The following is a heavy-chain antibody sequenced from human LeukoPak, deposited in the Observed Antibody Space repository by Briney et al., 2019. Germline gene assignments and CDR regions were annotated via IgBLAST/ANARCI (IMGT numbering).Heavy chain of an antibody. CDR3: TTEDYGDYVPDY. CDR1: GFTFSKAW. Sequence: GGSLRLSCAASGFTFSKAWMSWVRQAPGKGPEWVGQIKSKTDGGTTDYAAPVKGRFTISRDDSKNSLYLLMNSLKTEDTAVYYCTTEDYGDYVPDYWGQGTLVTVSS. D-gene: IGHD4-17*01. V-gene: IGHV3-15*01. CDR2: IKSKTDGGTT. J-gene: IGHJ4*02.